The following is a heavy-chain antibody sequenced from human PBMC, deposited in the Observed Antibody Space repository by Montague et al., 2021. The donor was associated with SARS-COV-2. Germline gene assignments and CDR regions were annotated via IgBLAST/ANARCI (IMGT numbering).Heavy chain of an antibody. CDR1: GGSISSGSYY. CDR3: AGDLSSSWYYWFDP. Sequence: TLSLTCTVSGGSISSGSYYWSWIRQPAGRGMEWIGRIYASRSNKYTPSLQSRVTISVDTSKNQFSLKLSSVTAADTAVYYCAGDLSSSWYYWFDPWGQGTLVTVSS. CDR2: IYASRSN. D-gene: IGHD6-13*01. V-gene: IGHV4-61*02. J-gene: IGHJ5*02.